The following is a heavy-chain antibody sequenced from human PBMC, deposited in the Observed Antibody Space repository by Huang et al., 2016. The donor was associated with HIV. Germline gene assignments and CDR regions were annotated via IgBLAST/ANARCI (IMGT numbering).Heavy chain of an antibody. CDR3: ARGGGIQLWLLGYYYMDV. CDR1: GYTFSSFG. J-gene: IGHJ6*03. V-gene: IGHV1-18*01. Sequence: QVQLVQSGAEVKKPGASVKVSCKASGYTFSSFGISWVRQAPGQGLEGVGWVSVYNGNTKCAQKFQGRLTMTTYTSTSTAYMELRSLRSDDTAVYYCARGGGIQLWLLGYYYMDVWGNGTTVTVSS. D-gene: IGHD5-18*01. CDR2: VSVYNGNT.